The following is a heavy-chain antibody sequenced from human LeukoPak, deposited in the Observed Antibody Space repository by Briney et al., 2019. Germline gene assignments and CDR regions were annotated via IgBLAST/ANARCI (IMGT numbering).Heavy chain of an antibody. V-gene: IGHV4-59*01. D-gene: IGHD6-13*01. CDR2: IYYSGST. J-gene: IGHJ5*02. Sequence: SETLSLTCTVSGGSISSYYWSWIRQPPGKGLEWIGYIYYSGSTNYNPSLKSRVTISVDTSKNQFSLKLSSVTAADTAVYYCARIEWAAAEALLQFSWLDPWGQGTLVTVSS. CDR3: ARIEWAAAEALLQFSWLDP. CDR1: GGSISSYY.